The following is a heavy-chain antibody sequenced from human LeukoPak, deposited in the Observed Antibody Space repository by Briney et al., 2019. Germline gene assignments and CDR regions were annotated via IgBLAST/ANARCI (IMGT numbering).Heavy chain of an antibody. CDR2: IFYSGST. D-gene: IGHD6-13*01. V-gene: IGHV4-39*07. CDR1: GGSISTSNYY. CDR3: ASSIAAAYRLDAFDI. J-gene: IGHJ3*02. Sequence: SETLSLTCTVSGGSISTSNYYWGWIRQPPGKGLEWIGNIFYSGSTYYSPSLRSRVTISLDTSRNQFSLKLSSVTAADTAVYYCASSIAAAYRLDAFDIWGQGTMVTVSS.